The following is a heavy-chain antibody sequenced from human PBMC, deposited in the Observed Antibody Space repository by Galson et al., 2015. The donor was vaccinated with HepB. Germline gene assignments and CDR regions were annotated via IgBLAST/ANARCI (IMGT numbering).Heavy chain of an antibody. J-gene: IGHJ4*02. CDR1: GGTFSSYG. V-gene: IGHV1-69*13. D-gene: IGHD4-23*01. CDR2: IIPIFGTA. Sequence: SVKVSCKASGGTFSSYGISWVRQAPGQGLEWMGGIIPIFGTANYAQKFQGRVTITADASTTTAYMELSGLRSGDTAFYYCARVSPHGGGPPDHWGQGTLVTVSS. CDR3: ARVSPHGGGPPDH.